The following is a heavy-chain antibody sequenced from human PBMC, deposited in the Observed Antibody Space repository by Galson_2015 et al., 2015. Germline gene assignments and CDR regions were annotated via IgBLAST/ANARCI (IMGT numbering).Heavy chain of an antibody. CDR2: INAGNGNT. J-gene: IGHJ4*02. CDR1: EYTFTRYS. CDR3: ANSYCTSGVCYGGLEG. Sequence: SVKVSCKASEYTFTRYSMHWVRQAPGQGLEWMGWINAGNGNTKYSQKFQGRVTISRDTTATTTYMELSSLRSEDTAVYYCANSYCTSGVCYGGLEGWGQGTLVTVSS. V-gene: IGHV1-3*01. D-gene: IGHD2-8*01.